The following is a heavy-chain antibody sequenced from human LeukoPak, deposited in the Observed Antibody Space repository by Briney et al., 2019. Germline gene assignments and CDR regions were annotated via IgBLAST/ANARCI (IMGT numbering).Heavy chain of an antibody. D-gene: IGHD3-22*01. CDR1: GFTFSGYA. Sequence: GGSLRLSCAASGFTFSGYAMSWVRQAPGKGLEWVSAISGSGGSTYYADSVKGRFTISRDNSKNTLYLQMNSLRAEDTAVYYCAKDHPGYYYGSSGYPKAWFDPWGQGTLVTVSS. CDR3: AKDHPGYYYGSSGYPKAWFDP. CDR2: ISGSGGST. J-gene: IGHJ5*02. V-gene: IGHV3-23*01.